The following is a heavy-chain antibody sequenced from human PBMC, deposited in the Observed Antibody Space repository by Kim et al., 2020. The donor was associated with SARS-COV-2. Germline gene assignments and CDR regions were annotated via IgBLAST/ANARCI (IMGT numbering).Heavy chain of an antibody. CDR2: INPNSGGT. J-gene: IGHJ6*02. CDR3: ARGGGYCSSTSGYGVEYGMDI. Sequence: ASVKVSCKASGYTFTGYYMHWVRQAPGQGLEWMGWINPNSGGTNYAQKFQGWVTMTRDTSISTAYMELSRLRSDDTAVYYCARGGGYCSSTSGYGVEYGMDIWGQRATVTVSS. V-gene: IGHV1-2*04. CDR1: GYTFTGYY. D-gene: IGHD2-2*01.